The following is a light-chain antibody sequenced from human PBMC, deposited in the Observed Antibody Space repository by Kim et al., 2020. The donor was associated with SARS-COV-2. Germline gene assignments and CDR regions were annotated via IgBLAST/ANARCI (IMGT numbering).Light chain of an antibody. V-gene: IGLV3-1*01. J-gene: IGLJ3*02. CDR1: KLGDKY. CDR3: QAWDSSTWV. CDR2: QDS. Sequence: VSPGQTASITGSADKLGDKYFCGYQQRPGQSPVLVISQDSKRPSGIPERFSGSNSGNTATLTISGTQAMDEADYYCQAWDSSTWVFGGGTQLTVL.